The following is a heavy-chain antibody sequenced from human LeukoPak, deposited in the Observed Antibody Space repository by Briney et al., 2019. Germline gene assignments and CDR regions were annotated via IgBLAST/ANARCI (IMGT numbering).Heavy chain of an antibody. D-gene: IGHD1-1*01. V-gene: IGHV3-48*04. CDR2: ISSSSSNI. CDR1: GFTFSSYN. CDR3: ARVAEQHNSYYYYGMDV. Sequence: GGSLRLSCAASGFTFSSYNMNWVRQAPGKGLEWVSYISSSSSNIYYADSVKGRFTISRDNAKNSLYLQMNSLRAEDTPVYYCARVAEQHNSYYYYGMDVWGKGTTVTVSS. J-gene: IGHJ6*04.